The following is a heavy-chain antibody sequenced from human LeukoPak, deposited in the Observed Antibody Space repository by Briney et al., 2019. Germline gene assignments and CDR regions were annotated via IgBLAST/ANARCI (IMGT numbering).Heavy chain of an antibody. CDR3: ARGSGGSFHNLFDY. CDR2: IYYSGST. V-gene: IGHV4-30-4*01. D-gene: IGHD1-26*01. J-gene: IGHJ4*02. CDR1: GGSISSGDYY. Sequence: PSETLSLTCTVSGGSISSGDYYWSWIRQPPGKGLEWIGYIYYSGSTYYNPSLKSRVTISVDTSKNQFSLKLSSVTAADTAVYYCARGSGGSFHNLFDYWGQGTLVTVSS.